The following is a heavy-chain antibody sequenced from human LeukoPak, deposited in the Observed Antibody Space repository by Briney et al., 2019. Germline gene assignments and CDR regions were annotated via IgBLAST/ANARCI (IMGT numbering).Heavy chain of an antibody. V-gene: IGHV3-15*01. J-gene: IGHJ6*02. D-gene: IGHD2-15*01. Sequence: GGSLRLSCAASGFTFSNAWMSWVPQAPGKGLEWVGRIKSKTDGGTTDYAAPVKGRFTISRDDSKNTLYLQMNSLKTEDTAVYYCTTDASDIVVVGYYYGMDVWGQGTTVTVSS. CDR1: GFTFSNAW. CDR2: IKSKTDGGTT. CDR3: TTDASDIVVVGYYYGMDV.